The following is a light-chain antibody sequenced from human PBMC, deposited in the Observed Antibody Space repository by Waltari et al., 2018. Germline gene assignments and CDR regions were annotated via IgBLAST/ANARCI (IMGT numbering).Light chain of an antibody. CDR3: LQRSNWPIFT. Sequence: EIVMTQSPVTLSLSPGERATLSCRASQSVSSSFAWYQQKPGQAPRLLIYGASSRATCIPDRFSGSGSGTDFTLTISSLEPEDVGVYYCLQRSNWPIFTFGPGTKLDIK. V-gene: IGKV3D-15*01. J-gene: IGKJ3*01. CDR2: GAS. CDR1: QSVSSS.